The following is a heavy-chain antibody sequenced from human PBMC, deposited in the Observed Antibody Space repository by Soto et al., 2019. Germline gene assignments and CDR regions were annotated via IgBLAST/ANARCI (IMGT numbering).Heavy chain of an antibody. D-gene: IGHD2-15*01. CDR3: AKDIGGGGKYGMAV. CDR2: ISWHSGSI. Sequence: EVQLVESGGGLVQPGRSLRLSCAASGFTFDDYAMHWVRQAPGKGLEWVSGISWHSGSIGYADSVKGRFTISRDNAKNSLYLQMNSLRAEDTALYYCAKDIGGGGKYGMAVWGQGTTVTVSS. V-gene: IGHV3-9*01. J-gene: IGHJ6*02. CDR1: GFTFDDYA.